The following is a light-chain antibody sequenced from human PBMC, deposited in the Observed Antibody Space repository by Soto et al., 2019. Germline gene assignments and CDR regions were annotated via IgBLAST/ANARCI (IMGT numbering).Light chain of an antibody. V-gene: IGKV3-20*01. CDR1: QNVDSNS. CDR2: GAS. CDR3: RHYGSLFGT. Sequence: EIVLTQSPGTLSLSPGERATLSCRASQNVDSNSLAWYQQKPGQAPRIIIFGASGRATGIPDRFRGSGSGTNFTLTIRRMEAEEFGRYYYRHYGSLFGTFGHETKVDIK. J-gene: IGKJ1*01.